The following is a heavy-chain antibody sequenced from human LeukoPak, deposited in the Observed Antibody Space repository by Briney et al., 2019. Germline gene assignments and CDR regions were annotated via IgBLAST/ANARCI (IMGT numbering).Heavy chain of an antibody. D-gene: IGHD6-19*01. CDR3: AREMGFMYSSGWPTWFDP. CDR1: GGSISSYY. V-gene: IGHV4-59*01. J-gene: IGHJ5*02. Sequence: SETLSLTCTVSGGSISSYYWSWIRQPPGKGLEWIGYIYYSGSTNYNPSLKSRVTISVDTSKNQFSLKLSSVTAADTAVYYCAREMGFMYSSGWPTWFDPWGQGTLVTVSS. CDR2: IYYSGST.